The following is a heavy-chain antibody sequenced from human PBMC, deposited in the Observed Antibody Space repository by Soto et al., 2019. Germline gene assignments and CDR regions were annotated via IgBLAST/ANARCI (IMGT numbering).Heavy chain of an antibody. V-gene: IGHV1-18*04. D-gene: IGHD6-13*01. Sequence: QVQLVQSGAEVKKPGASVKVSCKASGYTFTSYGISWVRQAPGQGLEWMGWISAYNGNTNYAQKLQGRVTMTTDPSTSTAYMELRSLRSDDTAVYYCARVPGSGSWVGDNWFDPWGQGTLVTVSS. J-gene: IGHJ5*02. CDR2: ISAYNGNT. CDR1: GYTFTSYG. CDR3: ARVPGSGSWVGDNWFDP.